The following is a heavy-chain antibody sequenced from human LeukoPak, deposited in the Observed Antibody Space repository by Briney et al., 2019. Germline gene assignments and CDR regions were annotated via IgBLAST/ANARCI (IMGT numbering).Heavy chain of an antibody. CDR3: ARSDSGSYYGGIDPFDY. D-gene: IGHD1-26*01. J-gene: IGHJ4*02. V-gene: IGHV4-30-4*01. Sequence: SQTLSLTCTVSRGSVSSGDYYWSWIRQPPGKGLEWIGYIYYSGSTYYNPSLKSRVTISVDTSKNQFSLKLSSVTAADTAVYYCARSDSGSYYGGIDPFDYWGQGTLVTVSS. CDR2: IYYSGST. CDR1: RGSVSSGDYY.